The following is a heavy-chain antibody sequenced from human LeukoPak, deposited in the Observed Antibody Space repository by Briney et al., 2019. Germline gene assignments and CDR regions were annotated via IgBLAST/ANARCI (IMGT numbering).Heavy chain of an antibody. CDR2: IFNSGST. CDR3: ARDRLLWFGELDY. J-gene: IGHJ4*02. CDR1: GGSITSYS. D-gene: IGHD3-10*01. V-gene: IGHV4-59*01. Sequence: SETLSLTCSVSGGSITSYSWTWIRQPPGKGLEWIGYIFNSGSTNYNPSLKSRVTISVGTSKNQFSLRLSSVTAADTAFYYCARDRLLWFGELDYWGQGTLVIVSS.